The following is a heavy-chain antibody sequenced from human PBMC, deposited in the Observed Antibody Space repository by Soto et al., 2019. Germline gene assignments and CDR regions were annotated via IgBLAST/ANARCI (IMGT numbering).Heavy chain of an antibody. CDR2: INPSGGST. J-gene: IGHJ5*02. CDR3: ARTSPYYYGSGSYASFDP. D-gene: IGHD3-10*01. V-gene: IGHV1-46*03. CDR1: GYTFTSYY. Sequence: QVQLVRSGAEVKKPGASVKVSCKASGYTFTSYYMHWVRQAPGQGLEWMGIINPSGGSTSYAQKFQGRVTMTRDTSTSTVYMELSSLRSEDTAVYYCARTSPYYYGSGSYASFDPWGQGTLVTVSS.